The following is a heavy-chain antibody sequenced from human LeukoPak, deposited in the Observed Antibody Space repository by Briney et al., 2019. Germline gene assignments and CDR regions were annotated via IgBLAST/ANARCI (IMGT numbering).Heavy chain of an antibody. J-gene: IGHJ1*01. V-gene: IGHV4-59*08. CDR3: ARGGFSLSSDSSGYLYQH. CDR1: GGSISSYY. Sequence: PSETLSLTCTVSGGSISSYYWSWIRQPPGKGLEWIGYIYYSGSTNYNPSLKSRVTISVDTSKNQFSLELSSVTAADTAVYYCARGGFSLSSDSSGYLYQHWGQGTLVTVSS. D-gene: IGHD3-22*01. CDR2: IYYSGST.